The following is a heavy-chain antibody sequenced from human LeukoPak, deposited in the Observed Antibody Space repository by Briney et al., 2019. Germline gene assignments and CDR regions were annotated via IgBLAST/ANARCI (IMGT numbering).Heavy chain of an antibody. J-gene: IGHJ4*02. D-gene: IGHD3-9*01. CDR3: ARSKDILTGYCFDY. V-gene: IGHV4-61*08. CDR1: GASISGSGYY. Sequence: SETLSLTCAVSGASISGSGYYWSWIRQPPGKGLEWIGYIYYSGSTNYNPSLKSRVTISVDTSKNQFSLKLSSVTAADTAVYYCARSKDILTGYCFDYWGQGTLVAVSS. CDR2: IYYSGST.